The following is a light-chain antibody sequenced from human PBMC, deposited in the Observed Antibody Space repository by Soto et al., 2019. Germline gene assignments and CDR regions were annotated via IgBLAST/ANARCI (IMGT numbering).Light chain of an antibody. CDR2: GAF. V-gene: IGKV3-15*01. J-gene: IGKJ1*01. CDR1: QSVSSN. Sequence: EILMTQSPVTLSESPGEIXXXSXXASQSVSSNLAWYQQKPGQAPSLLIYGAFTRATGIPARFSGTGSGTEFTLTISSLQSEDFALYYCQQYNDWPLTFGQGTMVDVK. CDR3: QQYNDWPLT.